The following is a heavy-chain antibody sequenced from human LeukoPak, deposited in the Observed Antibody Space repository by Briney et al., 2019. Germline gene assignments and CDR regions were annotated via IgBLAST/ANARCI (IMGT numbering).Heavy chain of an antibody. J-gene: IGHJ5*02. Sequence: PSETLSLTCTVSGGSISSSSYHWAWIRQPPGKGLEWIGSIYYSGSTYYNPSLKSRVTISVDTSKNQFSLKLNSVTAADTAVYYCARHDWFDPWGQGTLVTVSS. CDR1: GGSISSSSYH. CDR3: ARHDWFDP. CDR2: IYYSGST. V-gene: IGHV4-39*01.